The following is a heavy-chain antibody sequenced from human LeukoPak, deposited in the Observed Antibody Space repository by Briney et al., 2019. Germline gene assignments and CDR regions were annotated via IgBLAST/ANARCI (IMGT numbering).Heavy chain of an antibody. D-gene: IGHD5-18*01. CDR2: IYYSGST. CDR3: ARHRRGYSYGYYFDY. V-gene: IGHV4-59*08. Sequence: SETLSLTCTVSGGSISSYYWSWIRQPPGKGLEWIGYIYYSGSTNYNPSLKSRVTISVDTSKNQFSLKLSSVTAADTAVYYCARHRRGYSYGYYFDYWGHGTLVTVSS. J-gene: IGHJ4*01. CDR1: GGSISSYY.